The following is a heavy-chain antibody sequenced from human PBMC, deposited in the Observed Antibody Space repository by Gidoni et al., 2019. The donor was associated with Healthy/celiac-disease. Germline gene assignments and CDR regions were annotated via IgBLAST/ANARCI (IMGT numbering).Heavy chain of an antibody. CDR2: IFSNDEK. CDR1: GFSIRNARMG. Sequence: QVTLKESGPVLVKPTETLTLTCTVSGFSIRNARMGVSWLRQPPGKALEWLAHIFSNDEKSYSTSLKSRLTISKDTSKSQVVLTMTNMDPVDTATYYCARIGHGDYVYYYGMDVWGQGTTVTVSS. D-gene: IGHD4-17*01. CDR3: ARIGHGDYVYYYGMDV. J-gene: IGHJ6*02. V-gene: IGHV2-26*01.